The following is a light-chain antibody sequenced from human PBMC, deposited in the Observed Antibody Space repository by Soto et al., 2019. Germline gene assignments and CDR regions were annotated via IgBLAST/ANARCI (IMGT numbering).Light chain of an antibody. CDR2: EVS. Sequence: QSALTQPASVSESPGQSITISCTGTHSDVGSYNLVSWYQQHPGKAPKVIIYEVSERPSGVSDRFSGSKSGNTASLMISGLQAEDEADYYCCSYAGSTTQTYVFGRGTKVTVL. J-gene: IGLJ1*01. CDR1: HSDVGSYNL. V-gene: IGLV2-23*02. CDR3: CSYAGSTTQTYV.